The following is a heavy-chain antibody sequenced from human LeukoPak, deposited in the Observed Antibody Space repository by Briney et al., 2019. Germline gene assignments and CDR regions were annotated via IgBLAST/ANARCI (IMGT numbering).Heavy chain of an antibody. Sequence: ASVKVSCKASGYTFTTFHVHWVRQAPGQGLEWMGWINPNTGATNYAQKFQGRVTMTMDTSISTAYRELSKLRSDDTAVYYCARDRVVAVPALGFDYWGQGTLVTVSS. CDR3: ARDRVVAVPALGFDY. D-gene: IGHD6-19*01. V-gene: IGHV1-2*02. CDR1: GYTFTTFH. J-gene: IGHJ4*02. CDR2: INPNTGAT.